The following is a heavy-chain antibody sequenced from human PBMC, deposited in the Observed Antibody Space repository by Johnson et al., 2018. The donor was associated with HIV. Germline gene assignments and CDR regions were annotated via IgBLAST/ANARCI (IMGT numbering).Heavy chain of an antibody. CDR2: IYSGGST. D-gene: IGHD2-15*01. V-gene: IGHV3-66*01. CDR3: ARDRRGHRSWSSDAFDS. Sequence: VQLVESGGGLVQPGGSLRLSCAASGFTFSSYAMSWVRQAPGKGLEWVSVIYSGGSTYYADSVKGRLTISRDNSKNTLYLQMNSLRAADTAVYYCARDRRGHRSWSSDAFDSWGQGTMVTVSS. J-gene: IGHJ3*02. CDR1: GFTFSSYA.